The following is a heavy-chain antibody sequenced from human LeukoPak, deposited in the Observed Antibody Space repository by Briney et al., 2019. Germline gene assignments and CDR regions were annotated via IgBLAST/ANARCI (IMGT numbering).Heavy chain of an antibody. CDR1: GFTFSSYG. V-gene: IGHV3-30*18. Sequence: GGSLRLSCAASGFTFSSYGMHWVRQARGKGLEWVAVISYKGSNKYYADSVKGRFTISRDNCKNTMYLQMNSLRAEDTAVYYCAKENVLAAGEGFDYWGQGTLVTVSS. CDR2: ISYKGSNK. J-gene: IGHJ4*02. CDR3: AKENVLAAGEGFDY. D-gene: IGHD2-8*02.